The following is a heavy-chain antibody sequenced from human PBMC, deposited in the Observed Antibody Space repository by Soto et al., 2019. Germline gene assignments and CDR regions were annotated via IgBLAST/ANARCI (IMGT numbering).Heavy chain of an antibody. D-gene: IGHD5-18*01. J-gene: IGHJ4*02. CDR3: ARHSRGYSYGSDFDY. Sequence: QLQLQESGPGLVKPSETLSLTCTVSGGSISSSSYYWGWIRQPPGKGLEWIGSIYYSGSTYYNPSPKGRVTIAVDTSKNQFSLKLSSVTAADTAVYYCARHSRGYSYGSDFDYWGQGTLVTVSS. CDR1: GGSISSSSYY. CDR2: IYYSGST. V-gene: IGHV4-39*01.